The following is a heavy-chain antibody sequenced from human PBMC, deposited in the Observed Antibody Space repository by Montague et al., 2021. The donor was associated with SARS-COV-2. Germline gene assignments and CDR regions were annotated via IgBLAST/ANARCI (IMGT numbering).Heavy chain of an antibody. J-gene: IGHJ5*02. Sequence: SETLSLTCTVSGGSISSYYWSWIRQHPGKGLEWIGYIYYSGSTISVDTSKNQFSLKLSSVTAAGTAVYYCARGIPIAAALINWFDPWGQGTLVTVSS. CDR1: GGSISSYY. CDR3: ARGIPIAAALINWFDP. CDR2: IYYSGS. V-gene: IGHV4-59*01. D-gene: IGHD6-13*01.